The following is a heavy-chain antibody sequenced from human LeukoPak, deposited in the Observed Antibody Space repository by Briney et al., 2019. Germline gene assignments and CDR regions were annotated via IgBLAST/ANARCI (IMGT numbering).Heavy chain of an antibody. CDR2: MNPNSGNT. CDR3: ARAANWFDP. CDR1: GYTFTIYD. J-gene: IGHJ5*02. V-gene: IGHV1-8*01. Sequence: ASVKVSFKASGYTFTIYDINWVRQAPGQGLEWMGWMNPNSGNTGYAQKFQGRVTMTRNTSISTAYMELSSLRSEDTAVYYCARAANWFDPWGQGTLVTVSS.